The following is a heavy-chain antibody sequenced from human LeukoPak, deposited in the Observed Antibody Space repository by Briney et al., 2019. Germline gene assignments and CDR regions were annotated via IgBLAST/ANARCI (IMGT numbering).Heavy chain of an antibody. V-gene: IGHV1-24*01. CDR1: GYTLTELS. Sequence: ASVKVSCKVSGYTLTELSMHWVRQAPGKGLEWMGGFDPEDGETIYAQKFQGRVTMTRDTSIGTAYMELSRLRSDDTALYYCARGTTLTTLPYYYYYMDVWGEGTTVTVSS. D-gene: IGHD4-17*01. J-gene: IGHJ6*03. CDR3: ARGTTLTTLPYYYYYMDV. CDR2: FDPEDGET.